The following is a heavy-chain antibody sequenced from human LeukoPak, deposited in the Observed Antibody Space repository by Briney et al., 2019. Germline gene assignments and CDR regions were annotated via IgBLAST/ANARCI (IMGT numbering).Heavy chain of an antibody. V-gene: IGHV4-38-2*02. CDR2: MYHSGST. CDR3: ARQTQWLVPGGFDP. CDR1: GYSISSGYY. Sequence: PSETLSLTCTVSGYSISSGYYWGWIRQPPGKGLEWIGSMYHSGSTYYNPSLKSRVTISIDTSKNQFSLKLTSVTAADTAVYYCARQTQWLVPGGFDPWGQGTLVTVSS. D-gene: IGHD6-19*01. J-gene: IGHJ5*02.